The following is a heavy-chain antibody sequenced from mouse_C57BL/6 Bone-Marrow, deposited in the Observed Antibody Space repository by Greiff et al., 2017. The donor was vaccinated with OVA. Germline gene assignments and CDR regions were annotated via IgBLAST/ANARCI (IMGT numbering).Heavy chain of an antibody. CDR2: IWTGGGT. V-gene: IGHV2-9-1*01. Sequence: VKLMESGPGLVAPSQSLSITCTVSGFSLTSYAISWVRQPPGKGLEWLGVIWTGGGTNSNSALKSRLSISKDNSKSQVFLKMNSLQTDDTARYYCARNAALGRGYFDYWGQGTTLTVSS. CDR3: ARNAALGRGYFDY. CDR1: GFSLTSYA. J-gene: IGHJ2*01. D-gene: IGHD4-1*01.